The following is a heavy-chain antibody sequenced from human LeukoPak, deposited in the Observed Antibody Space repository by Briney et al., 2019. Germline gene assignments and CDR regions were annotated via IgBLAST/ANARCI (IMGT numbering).Heavy chain of an antibody. V-gene: IGHV4-59*08. Sequence: SETLSLTCTVSGGSISSYYWSWIRQPPGKGLEWIGYIYYSGSTNYNPSLKSRVTISVDTSKNQFSLKLSSVTAADTAVYYCASLDGYLYYFDYWGQGTLVTVSS. J-gene: IGHJ4*02. CDR2: IYYSGST. CDR3: ASLDGYLYYFDY. D-gene: IGHD5-24*01. CDR1: GGSISSYY.